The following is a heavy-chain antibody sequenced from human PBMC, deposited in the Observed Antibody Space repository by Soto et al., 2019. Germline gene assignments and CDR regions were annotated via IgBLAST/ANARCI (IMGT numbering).Heavy chain of an antibody. CDR3: ARGCSGGTNCFYFDF. D-gene: IGHD6-13*01. Sequence: QVQLVESGGGVVQPGRSLRLSCAASGFTFGNFGIHWVRQAPGEGLEWVADISSDGSRKFYADSVKGRFPISRDNSKNTLYLQMNSLRTEDTAVYFCARGCSGGTNCFYFDFWGQGILVTVSS. CDR1: GFTFGNFG. V-gene: IGHV3-30*03. CDR2: ISSDGSRK. J-gene: IGHJ4*02.